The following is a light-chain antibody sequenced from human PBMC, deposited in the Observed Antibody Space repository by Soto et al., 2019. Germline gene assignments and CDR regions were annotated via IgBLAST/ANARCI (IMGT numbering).Light chain of an antibody. CDR2: GAS. CDR3: QQYGSSPRT. CDR1: QSVSSTY. Sequence: EIVLTQSPGTLSLSPGERATLSCRASQSVSSTYLAWYQQKPGQAPRLLISGASSRATGIPDRFSGSGSGTDFTLNISRLEPEDFAVYYCQQYGSSPRTFGQGTKVEIK. V-gene: IGKV3-20*01. J-gene: IGKJ1*01.